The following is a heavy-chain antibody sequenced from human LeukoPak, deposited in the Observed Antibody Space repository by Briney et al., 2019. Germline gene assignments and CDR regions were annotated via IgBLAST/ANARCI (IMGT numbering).Heavy chain of an antibody. CDR1: GFTFSSYW. CDR2: MSYDGSNE. Sequence: GGSLRLSCAASGFTFSSYWMSWVRQAPGKGLEWVAVMSYDGSNEYYADSVKGRFTISRDNSKNTLYLHMNSLRAEDTAVYYCAKPILPRDYGLDYWGQGALVTVSS. D-gene: IGHD4-17*01. V-gene: IGHV3-30*18. CDR3: AKPILPRDYGLDY. J-gene: IGHJ4*02.